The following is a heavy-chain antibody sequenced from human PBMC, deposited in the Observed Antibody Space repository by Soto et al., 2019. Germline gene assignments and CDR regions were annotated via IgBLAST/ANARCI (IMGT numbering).Heavy chain of an antibody. Sequence: GGSLRLSCAASRFTFSGYGMHWVRQAPGKGLEWVTVISYEGSKKNYADSVKGRFTISRDNSKNTLYLQMNSLRAEDTAVYYCARPGYSSGWYPRDNWFDLWGQGTLVTVSS. V-gene: IGHV3-30*03. J-gene: IGHJ5*02. CDR1: RFTFSGYG. CDR2: ISYEGSKK. CDR3: ARPGYSSGWYPRDNWFDL. D-gene: IGHD6-19*01.